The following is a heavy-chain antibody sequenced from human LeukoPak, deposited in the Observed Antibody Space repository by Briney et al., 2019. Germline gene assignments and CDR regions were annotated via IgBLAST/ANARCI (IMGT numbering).Heavy chain of an antibody. V-gene: IGHV3-23*01. CDR1: GFTFSNAW. Sequence: GGSLRLSCAASGFTFSNAWMSWVRQAPGKGLEWVSAISGSGGSTYYADSVKGRFTISRDNSKNTLYLQMNSLRAEDTAVYYCAKVGEQYYYDSSGYYSDYWGQGTLVTVSS. D-gene: IGHD3-22*01. CDR3: AKVGEQYYYDSSGYYSDY. CDR2: ISGSGGST. J-gene: IGHJ4*02.